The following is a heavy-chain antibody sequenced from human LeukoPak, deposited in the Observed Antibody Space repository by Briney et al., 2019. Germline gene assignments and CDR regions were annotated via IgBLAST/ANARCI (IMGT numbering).Heavy chain of an antibody. J-gene: IGHJ3*02. D-gene: IGHD5-18*01. CDR2: ISSSGSAM. Sequence: PGGSLRLSCAVSGFTFSDYYMSWIRQAPGKGLEWISYISSSGSAMYYADSVKGRFTISRDNAKNSLYLQMNSLRAEDTAMYYCARDVGYRYAQMFFDIWGQGTMVTVSS. CDR1: GFTFSDYY. V-gene: IGHV3-11*01. CDR3: ARDVGYRYAQMFFDI.